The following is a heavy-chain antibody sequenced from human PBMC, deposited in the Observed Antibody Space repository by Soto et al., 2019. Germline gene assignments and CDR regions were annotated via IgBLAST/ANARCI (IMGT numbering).Heavy chain of an antibody. J-gene: IGHJ5*02. CDR3: ATSWGVYCSSSSCYSPWFDP. CDR1: GFTFRSDE. V-gene: IGHV3-48*03. Sequence: GGSLRRSCADSGFTFRSDEMNWVRQAPEKGLGWVSSISSSGGNIYYADSVKGRFTISRDNAKNSLYLQMNRPRAEDTAVYYCATSWGVYCSSSSCYSPWFDPWGQGTQVTVSS. CDR2: ISSSGGNI. D-gene: IGHD2-2*02.